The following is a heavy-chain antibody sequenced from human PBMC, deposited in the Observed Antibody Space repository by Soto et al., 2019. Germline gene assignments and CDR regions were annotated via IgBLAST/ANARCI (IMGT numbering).Heavy chain of an antibody. J-gene: IGHJ4*02. D-gene: IGHD3-9*01. CDR3: ARTYYDILTGHKTKFDY. Sequence: SETLSLTCTVSGGSISSSSYYWGWIRQPPGKGLEWIGAIYYSGSTYYNPSLKSRVTISVDTSKNQFSLKLSSVTAADTAVYYCARTYYDILTGHKTKFDYWGQGTLVTVSS. V-gene: IGHV4-39*01. CDR2: IYYSGST. CDR1: GGSISSSSYY.